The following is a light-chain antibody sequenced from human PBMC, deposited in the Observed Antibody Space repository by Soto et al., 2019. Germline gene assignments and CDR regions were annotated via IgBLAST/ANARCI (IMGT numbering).Light chain of an antibody. V-gene: IGKV3-20*01. Sequence: EIVLTQSPGTRSLSPGGVATVSCMASQSVSSLYLAWFQQKPGQAPRLLIYGASTRATGVPDRFSGSGSGTDFTLTISRLEPEHFAVYYCQQYGRSPPWTFGQGTKVDIK. CDR1: QSVSSLY. J-gene: IGKJ1*01. CDR3: QQYGRSPPWT. CDR2: GAS.